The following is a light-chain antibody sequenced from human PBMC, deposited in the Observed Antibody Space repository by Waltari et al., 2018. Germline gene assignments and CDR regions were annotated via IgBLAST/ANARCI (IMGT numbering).Light chain of an antibody. V-gene: IGKV3-20*01. J-gene: IGKJ1*01. CDR1: QSISKN. CDR2: AAS. Sequence: VLTESPGTLSLSPGERATLSCRARQSISKNLVWYQQRPGHAPRLLIYAASTRATGIPDRFSGSGFGTDFTLTISRLEPEDFAMYYCQNHERLPATFGQGTKVEIK. CDR3: QNHERLPAT.